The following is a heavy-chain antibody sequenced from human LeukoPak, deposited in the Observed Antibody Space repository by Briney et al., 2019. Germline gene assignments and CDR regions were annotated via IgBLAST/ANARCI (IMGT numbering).Heavy chain of an antibody. D-gene: IGHD6-6*01. V-gene: IGHV1-69*13. Sequence: SVKVSCKASGGTFSSYAISWVRQAPGQGLEWMGGIIPIFGTANYAQKFQGRVTITADESTSTAYMELSSLRSEDTAVYYCARDKDGAALPTSFDPCGQRTLVTVSS. CDR2: IIPIFGTA. CDR1: GGTFSSYA. CDR3: ARDKDGAALPTSFDP. J-gene: IGHJ5*02.